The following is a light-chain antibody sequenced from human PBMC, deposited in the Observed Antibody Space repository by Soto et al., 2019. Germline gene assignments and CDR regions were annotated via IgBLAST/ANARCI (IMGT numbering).Light chain of an antibody. CDR3: QQYEDLPLT. CDR1: QSIANF. V-gene: IGKV1-33*01. CDR2: DAS. Sequence: DVQMTQSPSSLSASVGDRVIITCKANQSIANFLNWFQHKPGEAPKLLISDASHLELGVPSRFSRSRSGTDFVLDISNLQSEDVATYFCQQYEDLPLTFGGGTKVDI. J-gene: IGKJ4*01.